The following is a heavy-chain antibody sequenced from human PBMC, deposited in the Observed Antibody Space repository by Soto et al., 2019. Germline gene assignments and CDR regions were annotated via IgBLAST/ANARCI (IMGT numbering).Heavy chain of an antibody. V-gene: IGHV3-11*01. J-gene: IGHJ4*02. Sequence: TGGPLRLSCAASGCNFSDYYMSWIRQAPGKGLEWVSYISSSGSTIYYADSVKGRFTISRDNAKNSLYLQMNSLRAEDTAVYYCARDLSGEYYFDYWGQGTLVTVSS. CDR3: ARDLSGEYYFDY. CDR1: GCNFSDYY. CDR2: ISSSGSTI. D-gene: IGHD1-1*01.